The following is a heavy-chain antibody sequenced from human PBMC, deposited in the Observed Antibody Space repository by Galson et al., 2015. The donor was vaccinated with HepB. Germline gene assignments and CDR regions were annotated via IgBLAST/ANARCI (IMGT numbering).Heavy chain of an antibody. J-gene: IGHJ6*02. D-gene: IGHD5-18*01. CDR2: INSDGSST. Sequence: SLRLSCAASGFTFSSYWMHWVRQAPGKGLVWVSRINSDGSSTSYADSVKGRFTISRDNAKNTLYLQMNSLRAEDTAVYYCVQGRSLWLSGYYGMDVWGQGTTVTVSS. CDR1: GFTFSSYW. V-gene: IGHV3-74*01. CDR3: VQGRSLWLSGYYGMDV.